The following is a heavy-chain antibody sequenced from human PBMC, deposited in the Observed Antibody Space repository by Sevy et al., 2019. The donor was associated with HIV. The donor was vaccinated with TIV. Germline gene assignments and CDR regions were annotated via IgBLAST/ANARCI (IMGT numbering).Heavy chain of an antibody. CDR2: IYYSGTT. Sequence: SETLSLTCTVSGGSLNSYFWSWIRQPPGKGLEWVGYIYYSGTTNYSPSLKSRVTMSVDTSKRQFSLRLNSVTAADTAVSYCARHPSLYGDSLVFDFWGQGALVTVSS. V-gene: IGHV4-59*08. D-gene: IGHD4-17*01. CDR1: GGSLNSYF. CDR3: ARHPSLYGDSLVFDF. J-gene: IGHJ4*02.